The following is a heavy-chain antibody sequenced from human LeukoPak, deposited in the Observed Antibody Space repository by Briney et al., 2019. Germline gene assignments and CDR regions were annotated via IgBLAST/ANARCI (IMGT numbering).Heavy chain of an antibody. Sequence: SETLSLTCTVSDGSISTYFWNWIRQPPGKGLEWIGYIYYSGNTSYNPSLQSRVTISVDTSKNQCSLRLSSVTAADTAVYYCARGLNYAGSGYYFDSWGPGTVVTVSS. J-gene: IGHJ4*02. CDR2: IYYSGNT. CDR1: DGSISTYF. V-gene: IGHV4-59*12. CDR3: ARGLNYAGSGYYFDS. D-gene: IGHD3-22*01.